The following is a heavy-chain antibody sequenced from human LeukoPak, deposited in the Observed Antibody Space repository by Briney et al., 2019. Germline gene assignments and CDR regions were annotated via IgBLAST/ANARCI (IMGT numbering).Heavy chain of an antibody. CDR3: ARLTHSYYSDTSGYYPYYYMDV. Sequence: PSETLSLTCTVSAGSISSSDYYWGWIRQSLGKGLEWIGRISYSGNTYYNPSLKSRVTISVDTSKNHFSLRLSSVTAADTAVYYCARLTHSYYSDTSGYYPYYYMDVWGKGTRVTVSS. J-gene: IGHJ6*03. V-gene: IGHV4-39*02. CDR2: ISYSGNT. D-gene: IGHD3-22*01. CDR1: AGSISSSDYY.